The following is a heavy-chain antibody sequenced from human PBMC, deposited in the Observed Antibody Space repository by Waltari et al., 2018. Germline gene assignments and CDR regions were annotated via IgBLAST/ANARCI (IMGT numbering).Heavy chain of an antibody. Sequence: QLQLQESGPGLVKPSETLSLTCTVSGGSISSSSYYWGWIRQPPGKGLEWIGRIYTSGSTNYNPSLKSRVTISVDTSKNQFSLKLSSVTAADTAVYYCARGRPSAFDIWGQGTMVTVSS. CDR2: IYTSGST. V-gene: IGHV4-61*05. J-gene: IGHJ3*02. CDR1: GGSISSSSYY. CDR3: ARGRPSAFDI.